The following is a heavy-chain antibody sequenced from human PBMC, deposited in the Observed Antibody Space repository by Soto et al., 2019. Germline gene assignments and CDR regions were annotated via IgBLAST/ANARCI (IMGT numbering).Heavy chain of an antibody. V-gene: IGHV1-18*01. CDR2: IRPYNGNT. J-gene: IGHJ5*02. CDR3: ARALPPQVS. Sequence: QVQLVQSGAEVKKPGASVKVSCKASGYTFTSYGISWVRQAPGQGLEWMGWIRPYNGNTNYAQKLQCXXTXSTDTATNTAYMELRSLISDDTAVSYCARALPPQVSWGQGTLVTVSS. CDR1: GYTFTSYG.